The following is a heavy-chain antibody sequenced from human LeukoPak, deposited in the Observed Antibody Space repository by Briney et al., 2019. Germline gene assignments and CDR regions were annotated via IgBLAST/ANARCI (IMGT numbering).Heavy chain of an antibody. Sequence: PGGSLRLSCAASGFSFSSYGMHWVREAPGKGLEWVAFIRYDGSNKYYADSVKGRITISRDNSKNTPYLQMNSLRAEDTAVYYCAKDPGFLEWLAYYYMDVWGKGTTVTVSS. CDR3: AKDPGFLEWLAYYYMDV. J-gene: IGHJ6*03. D-gene: IGHD3-3*01. V-gene: IGHV3-30*02. CDR2: IRYDGSNK. CDR1: GFSFSSYG.